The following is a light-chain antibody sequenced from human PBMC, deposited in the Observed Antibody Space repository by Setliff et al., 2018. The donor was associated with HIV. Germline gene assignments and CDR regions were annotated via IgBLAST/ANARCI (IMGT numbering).Light chain of an antibody. CDR1: SSNIGAGFD. V-gene: IGLV1-40*01. CDR2: DNM. J-gene: IGLJ1*01. CDR3: QSYDNSLSGYV. Sequence: QSVLTQPPSVSGALGQRVTISCTGSSSNIGAGFDVHWYQQLPGTAPKLLIYDNMNRPSGVPDRFSGSKSGTSASLVITGLQTEDEADYYCQSYDNSLSGYVFGTGTKVTVL.